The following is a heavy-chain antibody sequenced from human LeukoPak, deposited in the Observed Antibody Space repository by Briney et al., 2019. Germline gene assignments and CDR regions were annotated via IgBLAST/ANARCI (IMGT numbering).Heavy chain of an antibody. CDR3: ASGEEPSSSHYFDY. CDR2: INHSGST. J-gene: IGHJ4*02. Sequence: KPSETLSLTCAVYGGSFSGYYWSWIRQPPGKGLEWIGEINHSGSTNYNPSLKSRVTISVDTSKNQFSLKLSSVTAADTAVYYCASGEEPSSSHYFDYWGQGTPVTVSS. V-gene: IGHV4-34*01. CDR1: GGSFSGYY. D-gene: IGHD6-6*01.